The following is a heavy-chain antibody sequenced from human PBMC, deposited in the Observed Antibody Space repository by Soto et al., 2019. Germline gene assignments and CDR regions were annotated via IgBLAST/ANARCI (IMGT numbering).Heavy chain of an antibody. CDR3: ARDALVAATPYYYYYGMDV. D-gene: IGHD2-15*01. CDR1: GGSISSYY. CDR2: IYYSGST. V-gene: IGHV4-59*01. Sequence: SETLSLTCTVSGGSISSYYWSWIRQPPWKGLEWIGYIYYSGSTNYNPSLKSRVTISVDTSKNQFSLKLSSVTAADTAVYYCARDALVAATPYYYYYGMDVWGQGTTVTVSS. J-gene: IGHJ6*02.